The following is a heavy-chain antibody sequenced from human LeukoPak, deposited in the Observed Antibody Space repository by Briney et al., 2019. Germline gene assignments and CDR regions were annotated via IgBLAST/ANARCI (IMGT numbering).Heavy chain of an antibody. Sequence: SETLSLTCTVSGGSISSGGYYWSWIRQHPGKGLEWIGYIYYSGGTYYNPSLKSRVTISVDTSKNQFSLKLSSVTAADTAVYYCARDSGYYDSSGYYYFDYWGQGTLVTVSS. CDR2: IYYSGGT. D-gene: IGHD3-22*01. V-gene: IGHV4-31*03. CDR1: GGSISSGGYY. CDR3: ARDSGYYDSSGYYYFDY. J-gene: IGHJ4*02.